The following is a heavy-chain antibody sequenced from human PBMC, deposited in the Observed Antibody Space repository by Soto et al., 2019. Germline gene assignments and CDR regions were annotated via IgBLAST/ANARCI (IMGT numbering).Heavy chain of an antibody. D-gene: IGHD3-22*01. V-gene: IGHV1-3*01. CDR1: GYTFTSYA. CDR3: ARDGYYYDRYRRTYYYFDY. CDR2: INAGNGNT. Sequence: ASVKVSCKASGYTFTSYAMHWVRQAPGQRLEWMGWINAGNGNTKYSQKFQGRVTITRDTSASTAYMELSSLRSEDTAVYYCARDGYYYDRYRRTYYYFDYWGQGTLVTVSS. J-gene: IGHJ4*02.